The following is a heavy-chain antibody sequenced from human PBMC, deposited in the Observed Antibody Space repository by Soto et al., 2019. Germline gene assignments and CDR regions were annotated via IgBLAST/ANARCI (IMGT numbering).Heavy chain of an antibody. CDR1: GGTFSSYA. J-gene: IGHJ4*02. D-gene: IGHD2-15*01. CDR2: IIPIFGTA. CDR3: ARVPALRQKYYFDY. V-gene: IGHV1-69*13. Sequence: SVKFSCKASGGTFSSYAISWVRQAPGQGLEWMGGIIPIFGTANYAQKFQGRVTITADESTSTAYMELSSLRSEDTAVYYCARVPALRQKYYFDYWGQGTLVTVSS.